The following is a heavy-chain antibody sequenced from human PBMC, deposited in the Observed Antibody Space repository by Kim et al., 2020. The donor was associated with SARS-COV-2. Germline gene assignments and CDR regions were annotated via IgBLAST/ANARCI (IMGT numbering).Heavy chain of an antibody. V-gene: IGHV3-9*01. CDR3: AKDVGSSWVYYFDY. CDR2: ISWNSGSI. J-gene: IGHJ4*02. Sequence: GGSLRLSCAASGFTFDDYAMHWVRQAPGKGLEWVSGISWNSGSIGYADSVKGRFTISRDNAKNSLYLQMNSLRAEDTALYYCAKDVGSSWVYYFDYWGQGTLVTVSS. D-gene: IGHD6-6*01. CDR1: GFTFDDYA.